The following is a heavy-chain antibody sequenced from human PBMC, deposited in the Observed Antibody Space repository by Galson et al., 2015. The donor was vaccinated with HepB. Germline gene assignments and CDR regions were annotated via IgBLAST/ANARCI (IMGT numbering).Heavy chain of an antibody. Sequence: SLRLSCAASGITFSSYAMSWVRQAPGKGLEWVSAISGSGDSTYYADSVKGRFTISRDNSKNTLYLQMNSLRAEDTALYYCAKDNPWVTTVQFDYWGQGTLVTVSS. CDR2: ISGSGDST. J-gene: IGHJ4*02. CDR3: AKDNPWVTTVQFDY. CDR1: GITFSSYA. D-gene: IGHD4-17*01. V-gene: IGHV3-23*01.